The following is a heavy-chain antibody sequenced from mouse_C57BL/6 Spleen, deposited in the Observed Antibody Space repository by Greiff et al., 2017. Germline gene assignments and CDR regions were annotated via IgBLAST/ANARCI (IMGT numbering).Heavy chain of an antibody. D-gene: IGHD2-4*01. J-gene: IGHJ4*01. Sequence: EVQLQQSGAELVKPGASVKLSCTASGFNIKDYYMPWVKQRTEQGLAWIGRIDPEDGETKYAPKFQGKATITADTSSNTAYLQLSSLTSEDTAVYYCARIYYDYGDAMDYWGQGTSVTVSS. CDR3: ARIYYDYGDAMDY. V-gene: IGHV14-2*01. CDR1: GFNIKDYY. CDR2: IDPEDGET.